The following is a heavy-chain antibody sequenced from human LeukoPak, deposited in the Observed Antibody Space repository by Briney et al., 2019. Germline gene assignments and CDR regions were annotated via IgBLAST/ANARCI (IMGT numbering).Heavy chain of an antibody. CDR2: ISAYNGNT. CDR3: ARDPPRGFDYGDSLLGYYGMDV. J-gene: IGHJ6*02. CDR1: GYTFTSYG. D-gene: IGHD4-17*01. V-gene: IGHV1-18*01. Sequence: ASVKVSCKASGYTFTSYGISWVRQAPGQGLEWMGWISAYNGNTNYAQKLQGRVTMTTDTSTSTAYMELRSLRSDDTAVYYCARDPPRGFDYGDSLLGYYGMDVWGQGTTVTVSS.